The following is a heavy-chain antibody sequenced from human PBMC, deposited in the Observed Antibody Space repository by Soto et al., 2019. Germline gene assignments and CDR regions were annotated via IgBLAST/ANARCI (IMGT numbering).Heavy chain of an antibody. CDR3: ARARFQVLYGKPYFGR. J-gene: IGHJ5*02. CDR2: IYHSGNT. Sequence: PSETLSLACTVSGGSITTGGSYWSWIRQHPGKGLEWIGNIYHSGNTYYSPSLKSRLTISVDTSKSHFSLMVDSVTAADTAVYYCARARFQVLYGKPYFGRWGQGTLV. D-gene: IGHD1-1*01. CDR1: GGSITTGGSY. V-gene: IGHV4-31*03.